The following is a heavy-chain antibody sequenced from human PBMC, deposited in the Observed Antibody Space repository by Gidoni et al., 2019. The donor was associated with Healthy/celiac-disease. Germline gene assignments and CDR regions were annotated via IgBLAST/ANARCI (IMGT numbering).Heavy chain of an antibody. J-gene: IGHJ6*02. CDR1: GFTFSSYG. V-gene: IGHV3-33*01. D-gene: IGHD3-9*01. CDR3: ARSAYYDILTGYYMGYYGMDV. Sequence: QVQLVESGGGVVQPGRSLRLSCAASGFTFSSYGMHWVRQAPGKGLEWVAVIWDDGSNKYYADSVKGRFTISRDNSKNTLYLQMNSLRAEDTAVYYCARSAYYDILTGYYMGYYGMDVWGQGTTVTVSS. CDR2: IWDDGSNK.